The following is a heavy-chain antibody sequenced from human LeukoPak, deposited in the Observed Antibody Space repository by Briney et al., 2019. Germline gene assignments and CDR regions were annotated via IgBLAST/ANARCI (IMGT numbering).Heavy chain of an antibody. CDR3: ARVAPATSMDV. CDR1: GGSISSYY. CDR2: IYYSGST. V-gene: IGHV4-59*01. D-gene: IGHD2-15*01. J-gene: IGHJ6*02. Sequence: SETLSLTCTVSGGSISSYYWSWIRQPPGKGLEWIGYIYYSGSTNYNPSLKSRVTISVDTSKNQFSLKLSSVTAADTAVYYCARVAPATSMDVWGQGTKVTVSS.